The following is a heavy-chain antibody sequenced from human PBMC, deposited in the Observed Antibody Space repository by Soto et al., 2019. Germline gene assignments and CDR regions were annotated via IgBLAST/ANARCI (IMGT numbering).Heavy chain of an antibody. CDR2: INHSGST. CDR3: ARVGWCSGGSCNNWFDP. Sequence: QVQLQQWGAGLLKPSETLSLTCAVYGGSFSGYYWSWIRQPPGKGLEWIGEINHSGSTNYNPSIKSRVTISVDTSKNQFSLKLSSVTAADTAVYYCARVGWCSGGSCNNWFDPWGQGTLVTVSS. CDR1: GGSFSGYY. V-gene: IGHV4-34*01. D-gene: IGHD2-15*01. J-gene: IGHJ5*02.